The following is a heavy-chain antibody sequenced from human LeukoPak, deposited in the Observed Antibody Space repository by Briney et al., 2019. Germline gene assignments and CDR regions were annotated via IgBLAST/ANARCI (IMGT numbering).Heavy chain of an antibody. J-gene: IGHJ6*03. D-gene: IGHD4/OR15-4a*01. V-gene: IGHV4-59*01. Sequence: SETLSLTCTASGGSISSYYWSWIRQPPGKGLEWIGYIYYSGSTNYNPSLKSRVTISVDTSKNQFSLKVNSVTAADTAVYYCARAPGNDYYPYYYMDVWGKGTTVTVSS. CDR3: ARAPGNDYYPYYYMDV. CDR1: GGSISSYY. CDR2: IYYSGST.